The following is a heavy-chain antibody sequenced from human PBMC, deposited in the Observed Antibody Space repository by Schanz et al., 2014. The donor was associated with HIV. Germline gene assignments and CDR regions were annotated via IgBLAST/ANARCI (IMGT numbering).Heavy chain of an antibody. V-gene: IGHV3-23*01. CDR2: ISAGVGTA. D-gene: IGHD3-16*01. Sequence: EVQLLESGGGLVQPGGSLRLSCAVSGFTITSYGMSWVRQAPGKGREWVSTISAGVGTASYADSVKGRFTISRDNSKKMLFLQMNRLRAEDTAVYYCAIRTPMISFAAFEIWGRGTMVTVSS. J-gene: IGHJ3*02. CDR1: GFTITSYG. CDR3: AIRTPMISFAAFEI.